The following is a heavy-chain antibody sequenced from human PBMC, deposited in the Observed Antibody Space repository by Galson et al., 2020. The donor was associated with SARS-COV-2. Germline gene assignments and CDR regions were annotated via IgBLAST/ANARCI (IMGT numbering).Heavy chain of an antibody. CDR3: ARDGWGYCSSTSCYTRYYYYYMDV. V-gene: IGHV1-69*13. CDR2: IIPIFGTA. CDR1: GGTFSSYA. D-gene: IGHD2-2*02. J-gene: IGHJ6*03. Sequence: SVKVSCKASGGTFSSYAISWVRQAPGQGLEWMGGIIPIFGTANYAQKFQGRVTITADESTSTAYMELSSLRSEDTAVYYCARDGWGYCSSTSCYTRYYYYYMDVWGKGTTVTVSS.